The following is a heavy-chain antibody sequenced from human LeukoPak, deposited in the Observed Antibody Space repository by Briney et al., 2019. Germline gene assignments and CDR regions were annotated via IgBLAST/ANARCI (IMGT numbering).Heavy chain of an antibody. D-gene: IGHD3/OR15-3a*01. V-gene: IGHV4-39*01. CDR1: GVSISNSTYY. J-gene: IGHJ4*02. Sequence: SETLSLTCTVSGVSISNSTYYWGWIRQPPGKGLEWVGTVYYSGSAYYNPSLKSRVTISVDTSKNQFSLKLRSVTAADTAVYYCARRIFGLYYFDYWGQGSLVTVSS. CDR2: VYYSGSA. CDR3: ARRIFGLYYFDY.